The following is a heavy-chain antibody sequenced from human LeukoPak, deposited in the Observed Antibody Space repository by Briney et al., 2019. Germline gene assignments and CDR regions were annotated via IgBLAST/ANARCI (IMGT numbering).Heavy chain of an antibody. CDR1: GYTFTGYY. CDR2: INPNSGGT. CDR3: ARVQSRDGYGGYGMDV. D-gene: IGHD5-18*01. Sequence: ASVKVSCKASGYTFTGYYMHWVRQAPGQGLEWMGWINPNSGGTNYAQKFQGRVTMTRDTSISTAYMELSRLRSGDTAVYYCARVQSRDGYGGYGMDVWGQGTTVTVSS. J-gene: IGHJ6*02. V-gene: IGHV1-2*02.